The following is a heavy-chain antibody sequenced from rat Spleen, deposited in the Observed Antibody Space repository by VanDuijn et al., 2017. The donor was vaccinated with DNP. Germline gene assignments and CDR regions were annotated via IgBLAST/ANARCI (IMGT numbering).Heavy chain of an antibody. CDR1: EYSITSSYR. V-gene: IGHV3-3*01. CDR3: ARWSRYFDY. CDR2: INSAGST. J-gene: IGHJ2*01. Sequence: EVQLQESGPGLVKPSQSLALTCSVTEYSITSSYRWNWIRKFPGNKLEWMGYINSAGSTNYNPSLKSRFSITRDTSKNQFFLQLNSVTTEDTATYYCARWSRYFDYWGQGVMVTVSS.